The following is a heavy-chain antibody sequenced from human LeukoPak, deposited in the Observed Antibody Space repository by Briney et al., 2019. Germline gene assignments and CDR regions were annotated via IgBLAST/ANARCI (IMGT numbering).Heavy chain of an antibody. CDR3: AKADYSNYPPYY. J-gene: IGHJ4*02. D-gene: IGHD4-11*01. CDR2: ISGSGGST. CDR1: GFTFSSYA. Sequence: PGGSLRLSCAASGFTFSSYAMSWVRQAPGKGLEWVSTISGSGGSTYYADSVRGRLTISRDNSKNTLYLQMNSLRAEDTAVYYCAKADYSNYPPYYWGQGTLVTVSS. V-gene: IGHV3-23*01.